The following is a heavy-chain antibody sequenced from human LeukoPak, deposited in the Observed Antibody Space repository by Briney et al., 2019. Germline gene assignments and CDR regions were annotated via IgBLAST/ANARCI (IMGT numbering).Heavy chain of an antibody. J-gene: IGHJ4*02. Sequence: SETLSLTCTVSGGSISSGDYYWSWTRQPPGKGLEWIGYIYYSGSTYYNPSLKSRATISVDTSKNQFSLKLSSVTAADTAVYYCASSYYDSSGYYPAYWGQGTLVTVSS. D-gene: IGHD3-22*01. CDR1: GGSISSGDYY. V-gene: IGHV4-30-4*01. CDR2: IYYSGST. CDR3: ASSYYDSSGYYPAY.